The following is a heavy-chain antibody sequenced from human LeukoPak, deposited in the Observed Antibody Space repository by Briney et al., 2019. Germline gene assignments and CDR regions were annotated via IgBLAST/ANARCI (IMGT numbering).Heavy chain of an antibody. V-gene: IGHV4-34*01. CDR3: ARLVRIQLWFGFDY. D-gene: IGHD5-18*01. Sequence: SETLSLTCAVYGGSFSGYYWSWIRQPPGKGLEWIGEINHSGSTNYNPSLKSRVTISVDTSKNQFSLKLSSVTAADTAVYYCARLVRIQLWFGFDYWGQGTLVTVSS. CDR1: GGSFSGYY. CDR2: INHSGST. J-gene: IGHJ4*02.